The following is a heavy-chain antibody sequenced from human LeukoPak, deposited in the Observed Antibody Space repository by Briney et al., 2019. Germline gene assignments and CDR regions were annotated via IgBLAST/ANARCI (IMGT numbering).Heavy chain of an antibody. CDR3: SGEDGVVIAVGYYYYMDV. V-gene: IGHV3-48*01. CDR2: ITSGSNTI. J-gene: IGHJ6*03. D-gene: IGHD3-3*01. Sequence: PGGSLRLSCAASGFTFGSYSMNWVRQAPGQGLEWISYITSGSNTIYYADSVKGRFTISRDNAKNSLYLQMNSLRAEDTAVYYCSGEDGVVIAVGYYYYMDVWGKGTTVTVSS. CDR1: GFTFGSYS.